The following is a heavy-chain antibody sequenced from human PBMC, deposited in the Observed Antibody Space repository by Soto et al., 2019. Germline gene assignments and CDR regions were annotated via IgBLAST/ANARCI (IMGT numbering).Heavy chain of an antibody. D-gene: IGHD2-15*01. CDR2: IIPISGTT. CDR1: GGTFSTHA. J-gene: IGHJ6*02. Sequence: QVQLVQSGAEVKKPGSSVKVSCKASGGTFSTHAIIWVRQAPGHGLEWMEGIIPISGTTYYTQKFQGRVTITADEPTSTAFMELSSLKSDDTAVFYCARGYCSGGNCYSGMDVWGQGTMVTVSS. CDR3: ARGYCSGGNCYSGMDV. V-gene: IGHV1-69*01.